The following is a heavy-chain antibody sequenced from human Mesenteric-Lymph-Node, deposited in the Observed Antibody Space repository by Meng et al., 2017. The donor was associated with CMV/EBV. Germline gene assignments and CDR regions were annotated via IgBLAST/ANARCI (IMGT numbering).Heavy chain of an antibody. CDR3: ARGTWAAAPSDY. CDR2: IYYTGNT. Sequence: GSLRLSCTVSGGSVSSGSYYWSWIRQPPGKGLEFIGYIYYTGNTNYNPSLMSRVTISLDTSKNHFSLRLTSVTAADTDVYYCARGTWAAAPSDYWGQGILVTVSS. D-gene: IGHD6-13*01. V-gene: IGHV4-61*03. J-gene: IGHJ4*02. CDR1: GGSVSSGSYY.